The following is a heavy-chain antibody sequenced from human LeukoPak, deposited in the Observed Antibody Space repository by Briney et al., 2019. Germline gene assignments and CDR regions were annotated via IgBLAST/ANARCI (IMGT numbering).Heavy chain of an antibody. V-gene: IGHV4-31*03. CDR1: GGSISSGGYY. D-gene: IGHD3-10*01. CDR3: ASAPLLWFGGTWFDP. CDR2: IYYSGST. J-gene: IGHJ5*02. Sequence: SQTLSLTCTVSGGSISSGGYYWSWIRQHPGKGLEWIGYIYYSGSTNYNPSLKSRVTISVDTSKNQFSLKLSTVTAADTAVYYCASAPLLWFGGTWFDPWGQGTLVTVSS.